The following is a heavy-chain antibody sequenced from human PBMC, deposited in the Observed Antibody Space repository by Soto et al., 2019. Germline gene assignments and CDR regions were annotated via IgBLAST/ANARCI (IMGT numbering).Heavy chain of an antibody. J-gene: IGHJ4*02. CDR3: AKSVYNWNDGFFDY. V-gene: IGHV3-48*01. CDR2: ISSSSTTK. Sequence: LRLSCAASGFTFSSYSMNWVRQAPGKGLEWVSYISSSSTTKYYADSVKGRFTISRDNSKNTLYLQMSSLRAEDTAVYYCAKSVYNWNDGFFDYWGQGTLVTVSS. CDR1: GFTFSSYS. D-gene: IGHD1-1*01.